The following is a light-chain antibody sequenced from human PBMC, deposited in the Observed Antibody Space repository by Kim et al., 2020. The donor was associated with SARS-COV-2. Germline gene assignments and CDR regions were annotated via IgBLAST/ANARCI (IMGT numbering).Light chain of an antibody. V-gene: IGLV2-11*01. Sequence: PGQSVTISCPGTSSDVGGYNYVSWYQQHPGKAPKLMIYDVSKRPSGVPDRFSGSKSGNTASLTISGLQAEDEADYYCCSYAGSQVVFGGGTQLTVL. CDR3: CSYAGSQVV. CDR2: DVS. CDR1: SSDVGGYNY. J-gene: IGLJ2*01.